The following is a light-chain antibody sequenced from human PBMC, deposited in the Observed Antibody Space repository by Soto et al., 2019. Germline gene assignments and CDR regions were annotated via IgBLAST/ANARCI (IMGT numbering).Light chain of an antibody. CDR2: EVS. Sequence: QSALTQPASVSGSPGQSITISCTGTSSDVGTYNYVSWYQHHPGKAPKLIIYEVSNRPSGVPERFSGSKSGNTASLTISGLQAEDEADYFCCSYAGGYIYLFGTGTKLTVL. CDR3: CSYAGGYIYL. V-gene: IGLV2-14*01. J-gene: IGLJ1*01. CDR1: SSDVGTYNY.